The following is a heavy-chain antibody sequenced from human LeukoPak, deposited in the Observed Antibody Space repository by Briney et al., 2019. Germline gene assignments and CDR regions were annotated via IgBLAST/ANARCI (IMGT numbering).Heavy chain of an antibody. V-gene: IGHV4-59*01. D-gene: IGHD6-13*01. CDR2: IYYSGST. CDR3: ARGRIAAAGTVEYFDY. Sequence: SETLSLTCTVSGGSISSYYWSWSRQPPGKGLEWIGYIYYSGSTNYNPSLKSRVTISVDTSKNQFSLKLSSVTAADTAVYYCARGRIAAAGTVEYFDYWGQGTLVTVSS. CDR1: GGSISSYY. J-gene: IGHJ4*02.